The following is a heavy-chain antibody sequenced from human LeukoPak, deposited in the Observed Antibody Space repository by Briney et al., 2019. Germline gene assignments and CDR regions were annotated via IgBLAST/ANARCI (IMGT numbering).Heavy chain of an antibody. D-gene: IGHD5-12*01. CDR2: ISWNSGSI. V-gene: IGHV3-9*01. CDR1: GFTFDDYA. CDR3: AKEGLPMSGFDP. J-gene: IGHJ5*02. Sequence: GGSLRLSCAASGFTFDDYAMPWGRHAPGKGLEWVSGISWNSGSIGYADSVKGRFTISRDNAKNSLYLQMNSLRAEDTALYYCAKEGLPMSGFDPWGQGTLVTVSS.